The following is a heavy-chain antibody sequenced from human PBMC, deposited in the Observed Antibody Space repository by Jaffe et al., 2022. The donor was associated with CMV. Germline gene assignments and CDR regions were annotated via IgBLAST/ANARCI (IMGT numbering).Heavy chain of an antibody. CDR2: IIPIFGTA. V-gene: IGHV1-69*01. J-gene: IGHJ6*02. D-gene: IGHD5-18*01. CDR1: GGTFSSYA. CDR3: ASWDTAMVTDYYYGMDV. Sequence: QVQLVQSGAEVKKPGSSVKVSCKASGGTFSSYAISWVRQAPGQGLEWMGGIIPIFGTANYAQKFQGRVTITADESTSTAYMELSSLRSEDTAVYYCASWDTAMVTDYYYGMDVWGQGTTVTVSS.